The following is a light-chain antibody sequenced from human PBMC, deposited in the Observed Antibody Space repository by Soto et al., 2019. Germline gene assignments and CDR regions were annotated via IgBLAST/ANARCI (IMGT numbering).Light chain of an antibody. CDR2: WAS. CDR1: QSVLYSSNNKNY. V-gene: IGKV4-1*01. J-gene: IGKJ4*01. CDR3: QQYYSTPLT. Sequence: DIVMTQSPDSLAVSLGERATINCKSSQSVLYSSNNKNYFAWYQQKPGQPPKLLIYWASTRESGVPDRFSGSGSGTDFTLTISSLQAEDVAVYYCQQYYSTPLTFGGGTNVEIK.